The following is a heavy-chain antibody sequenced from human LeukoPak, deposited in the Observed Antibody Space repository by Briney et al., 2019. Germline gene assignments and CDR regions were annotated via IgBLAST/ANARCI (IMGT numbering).Heavy chain of an antibody. CDR1: GYTFSSYS. Sequence: PGGSLRLSCVASGYTFSSYSINWVRQAPGKGLEWVSPISVRSNYIYYADSVRGRFSISRDGARDSLYLQMNSLRAEDTAVYYCVRLRRNSDTSGFYYYYDFWGQGTLVTVSS. CDR3: VRLRRNSDTSGFYYYYDF. CDR2: ISVRSNYI. V-gene: IGHV3-21*01. D-gene: IGHD3-22*01. J-gene: IGHJ4*02.